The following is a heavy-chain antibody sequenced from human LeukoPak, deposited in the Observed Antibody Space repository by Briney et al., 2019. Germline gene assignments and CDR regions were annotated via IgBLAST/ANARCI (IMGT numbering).Heavy chain of an antibody. CDR3: ARPSYNSGSFFDY. D-gene: IGHD3-10*01. J-gene: IGHJ4*02. Sequence: GGSLRLSCAASGFTFNNYGMHWVRQAPGKGLEWVAFIRYDGSNQYYADSVKGRFTISRDNSRNMLSLQMNSLSAEDTAVYYCARPSYNSGSFFDYWGQGSLVTVS. CDR1: GFTFNNYG. V-gene: IGHV3-30*02. CDR2: IRYDGSNQ.